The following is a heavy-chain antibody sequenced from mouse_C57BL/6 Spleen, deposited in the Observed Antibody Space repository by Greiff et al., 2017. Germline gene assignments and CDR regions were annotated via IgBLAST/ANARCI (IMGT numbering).Heavy chain of an antibody. CDR1: GYTFTSYW. CDR3: ARAVVITTVVAFDY. D-gene: IGHD1-1*01. Sequence: QVQLQQPGAELVKPGASVKLSCKASGYTFTSYWMHWVKQRPGQGLEWIGMIHPNSGSTNYNEKFKSKATLTVDKSSSTAYMQLSSLTSEDSAVYYCARAVVITTVVAFDYWGQGTTLTVSS. V-gene: IGHV1-64*01. CDR2: IHPNSGST. J-gene: IGHJ2*01.